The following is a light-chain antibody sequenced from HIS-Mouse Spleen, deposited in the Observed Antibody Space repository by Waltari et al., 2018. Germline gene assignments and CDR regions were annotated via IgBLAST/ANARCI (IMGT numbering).Light chain of an antibody. CDR3: QQLNSYPPT. Sequence: DIQLTQSPSFLSASVGDRVTITCRASQGISSYLACYQQKPGKAPKLLSYAASTLQSGVPSRFSGSRSGTEFTLTISSLQPEDCATYYCQQLNSYPPTFGQGTKVEIK. V-gene: IGKV1-9*01. CDR1: QGISSY. CDR2: AAS. J-gene: IGKJ1*01.